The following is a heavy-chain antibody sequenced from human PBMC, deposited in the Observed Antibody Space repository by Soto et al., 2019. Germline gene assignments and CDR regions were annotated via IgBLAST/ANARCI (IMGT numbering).Heavy chain of an antibody. CDR2: ISSDGSER. CDR1: GFTFSNYP. CDR3: VKDLSDAWPTWGDY. V-gene: IGHV3-30-3*01. Sequence: QVQLVESGGGVVQPGGSLRLSCVGSGFTFSNYPMHWVRQAPGQGLEWVAVISSDGSERYYTDSVKGRFTISRDNSKDTLFLQMNSLRVDDTALYYCVKDLSDAWPTWGDYWGQGTLVTVSS. J-gene: IGHJ4*02. D-gene: IGHD3-16*01.